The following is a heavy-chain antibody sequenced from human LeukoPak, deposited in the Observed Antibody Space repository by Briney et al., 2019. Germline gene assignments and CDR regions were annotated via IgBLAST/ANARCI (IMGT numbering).Heavy chain of an antibody. J-gene: IGHJ3*02. Sequence: GGSLRLSCEAPGFNFDDHAMHWVRQAPGKGLEWVSLIRWYGHLTFHADSVKGRFTMCRDNSKNYLYLEMNSLRPEDTALYYYAKLELWGPNFALRESFDIWGRGEMGTGS. D-gene: IGHD2-21*01. CDR2: IRWYGHLT. V-gene: IGHV3-43*02. CDR3: AKLELWGPNFALRESFDI. CDR1: GFNFDDHA.